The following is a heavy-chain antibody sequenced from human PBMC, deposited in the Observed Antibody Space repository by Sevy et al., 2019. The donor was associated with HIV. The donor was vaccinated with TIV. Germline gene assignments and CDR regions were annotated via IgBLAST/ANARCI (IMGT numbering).Heavy chain of an antibody. D-gene: IGHD6-13*01. CDR3: ARDVPGPFTLGIAAAGTGAYYYYGMDV. V-gene: IGHV3-48*02. Sequence: GGSLRLSCAASGFTFSSYSMNWVRQAPGKGLEWVSYISSSSTIYYADSVKGRFTISRDNAKNSLYLQMNSLRDEDTAVYYCARDVPGPFTLGIAAAGTGAYYYYGMDVWGQGTTVTVSS. J-gene: IGHJ6*02. CDR2: ISSSSTI. CDR1: GFTFSSYS.